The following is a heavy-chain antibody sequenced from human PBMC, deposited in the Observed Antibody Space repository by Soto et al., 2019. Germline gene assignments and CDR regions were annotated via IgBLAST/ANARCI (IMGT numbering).Heavy chain of an antibody. Sequence: HPGGSLRLSCAASGFTFSSYAMHWVRQAPGKGLEWVAVISYDGSNKYYADSVKGRFTISRDNSKNTLYLQMNSLRAEDTAVYYCARDHYYYYGMDVWGQGTTVTVSS. CDR1: GFTFSSYA. CDR2: ISYDGSNK. V-gene: IGHV3-30-3*01. CDR3: ARDHYYYYGMDV. J-gene: IGHJ6*02.